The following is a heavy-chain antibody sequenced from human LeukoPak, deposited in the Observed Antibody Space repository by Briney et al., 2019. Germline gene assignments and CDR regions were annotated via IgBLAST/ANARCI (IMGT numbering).Heavy chain of an antibody. V-gene: IGHV1-46*01. CDR2: INPSGGST. D-gene: IGHD3-3*01. Sequence: ASVKVSCKASGYTFTSYYMHWVRQAPGQGLEWMGIINPSGGSTSYAQKFQGRVTMTRDMSTSTVYMELSSLGSEDTAVYYCARDRGSFWSGYYSWGWFDPWGQGTLVTVSS. CDR1: GYTFTSYY. J-gene: IGHJ5*02. CDR3: ARDRGSFWSGYYSWGWFDP.